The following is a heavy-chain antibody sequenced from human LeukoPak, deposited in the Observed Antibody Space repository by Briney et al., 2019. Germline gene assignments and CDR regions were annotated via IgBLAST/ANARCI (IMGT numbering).Heavy chain of an antibody. CDR3: ARDTDGLLWIGELSTEVGWFDP. V-gene: IGHV4-59*12. J-gene: IGHJ5*02. CDR1: GGPISTYY. Sequence: SETLSLTCTVSGGPISTYYWSWIRQPPGKGLEWIGYIYYTGSTSYNPSLKSRVTMSVDTSKNQFSLKLSSVTAADTAVYYCARDTDGLLWIGELSTEVGWFDPWGQGTLVTVSS. CDR2: IYYTGST. D-gene: IGHD3-10*01.